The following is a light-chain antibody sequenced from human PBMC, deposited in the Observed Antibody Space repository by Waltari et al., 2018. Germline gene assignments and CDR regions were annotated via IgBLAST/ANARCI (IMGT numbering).Light chain of an antibody. CDR2: GAS. CDR3: QQYNNWPLT. Sequence: EIVMTQSPVTLSVSPGERATLSCKASQSVSSKLAWYGQNPGQPPRLLIYGASTRATCIPARFSGSGSGTEFTLTISSLQSEDFAVYYCQQYNNWPLTFGGGTKVEIK. CDR1: QSVSSK. J-gene: IGKJ4*01. V-gene: IGKV3D-15*01.